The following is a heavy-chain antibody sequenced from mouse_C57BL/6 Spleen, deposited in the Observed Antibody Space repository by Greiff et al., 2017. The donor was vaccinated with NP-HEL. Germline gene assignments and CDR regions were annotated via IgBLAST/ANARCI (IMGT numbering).Heavy chain of an antibody. D-gene: IGHD6-5*01. J-gene: IGHJ4*01. CDR3: ARGERSYDYYAMDY. CDR1: GYSITSGYY. V-gene: IGHV3-6*01. CDR2: ISYDGSN. Sequence: DVQLQESGPGLVKPSQSLSLTCSVTGYSITSGYYWNWIRQFPGNKLEWMGYISYDGSNNYNPSLKNRISITRDTSKNQFFLKLNSVTTEDTATYYCARGERSYDYYAMDYWGQGTSVTVSS.